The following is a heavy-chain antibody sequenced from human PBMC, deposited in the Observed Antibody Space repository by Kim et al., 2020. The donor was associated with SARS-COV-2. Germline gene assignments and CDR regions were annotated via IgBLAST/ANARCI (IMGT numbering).Heavy chain of an antibody. CDR3: ARASLFTLLVITGPNAFDI. CDR2: INQGGDT. CDR1: GGSFSGYY. Sequence: SETLSLTCAVSGGSFSGYYWSWIRQPPGKGLEWIGEINQGGDTNYSPSLKSRITISKDTSKNQFALRLRSVTAADTAVYYCARASLFTLLVITGPNAFDIWVQGTMVTISS. D-gene: IGHD3-22*01. V-gene: IGHV4-34*01. J-gene: IGHJ3*02.